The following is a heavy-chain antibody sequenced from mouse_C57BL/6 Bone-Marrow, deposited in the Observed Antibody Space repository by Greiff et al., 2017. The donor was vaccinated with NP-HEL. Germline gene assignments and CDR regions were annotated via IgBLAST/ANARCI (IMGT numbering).Heavy chain of an antibody. CDR2: IDPSDSYT. V-gene: IGHV1-69*01. CDR1: GYTFTSYW. J-gene: IGHJ2*01. D-gene: IGHD4-1*01. Sequence: QVQLQQPGAELVMPGASVKLSCKASGYTFTSYWMHWVKQRPGQGLEWIGEIDPSDSYTNYNQKFKGKSTLTGDKSSSTAYMQLSRLTSEDSAVYYCATNSYFDYWGQGTTLTVSS. CDR3: ATNSYFDY.